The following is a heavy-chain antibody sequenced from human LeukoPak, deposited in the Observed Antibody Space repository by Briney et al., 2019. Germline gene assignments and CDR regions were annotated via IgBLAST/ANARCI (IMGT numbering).Heavy chain of an antibody. CDR1: GYTFTGYY. Sequence: ASVKVSCKASGYTFTGYYMHWVRQAPGQGLEWMGWISPNSGDTNYAQKFQGRVTMTRDTSISTAYMELSRLRSDDTAVYYCARDGGSSAFYYYYYMDVWGKGTTVTISS. D-gene: IGHD3-22*01. CDR2: ISPNSGDT. J-gene: IGHJ6*03. CDR3: ARDGGSSAFYYYYYMDV. V-gene: IGHV1-2*02.